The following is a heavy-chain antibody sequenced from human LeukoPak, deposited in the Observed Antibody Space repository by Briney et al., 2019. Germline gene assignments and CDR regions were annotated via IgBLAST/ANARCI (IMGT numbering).Heavy chain of an antibody. CDR1: GYTFTSYD. CDR2: MNPNSGNT. D-gene: IGHD2-2*02. V-gene: IGHV1-8*01. CDR3: ARVKYCSSTSCYSAFDY. J-gene: IGHJ4*02. Sequence: ASVKVSCKASGYTFTSYDINWVRQATGQGPEWMGWMNPNSGNTGYAQKFQGRVTMTRNTSISTAYMELSSLRSEDTAVYYCARVKYCSSTSCYSAFDYWGQGTLVTVSS.